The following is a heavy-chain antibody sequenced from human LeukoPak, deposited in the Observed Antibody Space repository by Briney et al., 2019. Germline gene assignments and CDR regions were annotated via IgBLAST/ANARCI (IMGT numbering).Heavy chain of an antibody. CDR2: IYSGGST. V-gene: IGHV3-66*01. J-gene: IGHJ4*02. D-gene: IGHD6-25*01. CDR3: AREGGRGSADY. CDR1: GFTVSSNY. Sequence: PGGSLRLSCAASGFTVSSNYMSWVRQAPGKGLEWVSVIYSGGSTSYADSVKGRFTISRDSSKNTQSLQMNNLRAEDTAVYYCAREGGRGSADYWGQGTLVTVSS.